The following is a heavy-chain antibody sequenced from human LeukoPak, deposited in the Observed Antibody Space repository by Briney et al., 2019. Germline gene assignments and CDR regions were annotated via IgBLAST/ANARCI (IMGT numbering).Heavy chain of an antibody. CDR2: ISSSSTTI. CDR1: GFTFSDSS. D-gene: IGHD2-2*01. CDR3: ARNLKTADDY. V-gene: IGHV3-48*01. Sequence: GGSLRLSCTASGFTFSDSSMNWVRQAPGKGLEWLSYISSSSTTIYYADSVKGRFTISRDDAKNSLYLQMNSLRAEDTAVYYWARNLKTADDYWGQGILVTVSS. J-gene: IGHJ4*02.